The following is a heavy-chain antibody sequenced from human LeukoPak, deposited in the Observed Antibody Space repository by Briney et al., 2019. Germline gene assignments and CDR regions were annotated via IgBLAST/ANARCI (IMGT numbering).Heavy chain of an antibody. V-gene: IGHV3-33*08. CDR3: ARGKNSGSYPDGMDV. J-gene: IGHJ6*02. CDR2: IWYDGSNK. Sequence: GGSLRLSCAASGFAFSSDWMHWVRQAPGKGLEWVAVIWYDGSNKYYADSVKGRFTISRDNSKNTLYLQMNSLRAEDTAVYYCARGKNSGSYPDGMDVWGQGTTVTVSS. D-gene: IGHD1-26*01. CDR1: GFAFSSDW.